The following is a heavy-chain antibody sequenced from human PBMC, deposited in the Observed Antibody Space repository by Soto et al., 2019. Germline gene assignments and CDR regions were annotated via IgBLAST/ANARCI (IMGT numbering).Heavy chain of an antibody. CDR1: GHTLAELS. D-gene: IGHD1-26*01. CDR2: FDPGNGQK. Sequence: QVRLVQSGAEVKKPGASVKVSCKVYGHTLAELSMNWVRQAPGKGLEWMGGFDPGNGQKFYAQKFQGRVIMTGDTSTETAYMELSSLRSEDTAVYYCATDGNTGNNCFDPWCQGTQVTVSS. CDR3: ATDGNTGNNCFDP. J-gene: IGHJ5*02. V-gene: IGHV1-24*01.